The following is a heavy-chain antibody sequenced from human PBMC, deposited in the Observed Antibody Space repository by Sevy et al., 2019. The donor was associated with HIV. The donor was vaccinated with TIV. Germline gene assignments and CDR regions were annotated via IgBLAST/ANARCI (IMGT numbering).Heavy chain of an antibody. V-gene: IGHV3-21*01. D-gene: IGHD3-3*02. CDR3: AREGGHVNIFGVVPRDAMDV. Sequence: GESLKISCVGSGITFSYYSMNWVRQAPGKGLEWVSSISSSSSNIYYADSVKGRFTISRDNAKKSLYLQMNSLRAEDTAVYYCAREGGHVNIFGVVPRDAMDVWGQGTTVTVSS. CDR1: GITFSYYS. CDR2: ISSSSSNI. J-gene: IGHJ6*02.